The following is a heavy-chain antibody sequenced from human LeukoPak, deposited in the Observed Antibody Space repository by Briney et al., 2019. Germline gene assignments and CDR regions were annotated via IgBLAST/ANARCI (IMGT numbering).Heavy chain of an antibody. CDR3: AKGYRQWLSHFVY. D-gene: IGHD6-19*01. V-gene: IGHV3-23*01. Sequence: GGSLRLSCAASGFTFSSYAMSWVRQTPGKGLEWVSIISGSGDGTYYADSVKGRFTISRDNSKNTVFLQMNSLRAEDTAKYYCAKGYRQWLSHFVYWGQGTLVTVSS. CDR1: GFTFSSYA. J-gene: IGHJ4*02. CDR2: ISGSGDGT.